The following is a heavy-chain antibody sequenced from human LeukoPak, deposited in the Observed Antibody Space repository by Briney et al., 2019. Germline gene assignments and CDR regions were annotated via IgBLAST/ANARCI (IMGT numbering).Heavy chain of an antibody. CDR1: GGSISSYY. CDR3: ARVGGSSGCYGYFDY. J-gene: IGHJ4*02. D-gene: IGHD6-19*01. V-gene: IGHV4-59*01. Sequence: SETLSLTCTVSGGSISSYYWSWIRQPPGKGLEWIGYIYYSGSTNYNPSLKSRVTISVDTSKNQFSLKLSSVTAADTAVYYCARVGGSSGCYGYFDYWGQGTLVTVSS. CDR2: IYYSGST.